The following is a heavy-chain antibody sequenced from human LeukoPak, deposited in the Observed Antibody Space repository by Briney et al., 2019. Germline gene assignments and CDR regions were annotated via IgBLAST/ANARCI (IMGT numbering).Heavy chain of an antibody. Sequence: PGGSLRLSCAASEFTFSSYWMHWVRHAPGHGLVWVSRINGDGTRTSDADSVKGRFTISRDNAKNTLYLQMNSLRAEDTAVYYCARGPSGGNYYVGDSWGQGTLVTVYS. CDR3: ARGPSGGNYYVGDS. J-gene: IGHJ5*01. CDR1: EFTFSSYW. V-gene: IGHV3-74*01. D-gene: IGHD1-26*01. CDR2: INGDGTRT.